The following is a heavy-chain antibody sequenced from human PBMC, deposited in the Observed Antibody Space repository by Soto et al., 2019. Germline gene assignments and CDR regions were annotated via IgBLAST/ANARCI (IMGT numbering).Heavy chain of an antibody. CDR1: GFSLSTSEVA. Sequence: QITLKESGPTLVRPTKTLTLTSTFSGFSLSTSEVAVGWIRQPPGKALEWLALIYWDDVKRYSPSLKSRLTIMKDISKNQVVLTMTNPDPVDTATYYCVYRLEGGNLQPKFAYWGQGSLVTVSS. D-gene: IGHD1-26*01. J-gene: IGHJ4*02. CDR2: IYWDDVK. CDR3: VYRLEGGNLQPKFAY. V-gene: IGHV2-5*02.